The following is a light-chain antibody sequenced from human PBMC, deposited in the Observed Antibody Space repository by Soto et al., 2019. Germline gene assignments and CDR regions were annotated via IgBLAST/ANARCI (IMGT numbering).Light chain of an antibody. CDR3: CSYAGSYTYV. V-gene: IGLV2-11*01. Sequence: QSALTQPRSLSGAPGQSVTISFTGTSSDVAGYDYVSWYQQHPGKAPKLLIYDVTKRPSGVPDRFSGSKSGNTASLTISGLQAEDEADYYCCSYAGSYTYVFGTETKLTVL. CDR1: SSDVAGYDY. CDR2: DVT. J-gene: IGLJ1*01.